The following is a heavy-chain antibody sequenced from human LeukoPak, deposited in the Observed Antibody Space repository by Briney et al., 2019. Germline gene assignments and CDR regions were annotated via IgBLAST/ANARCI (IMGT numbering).Heavy chain of an antibody. CDR1: AGSIINHY. V-gene: IGHV4-4*07. Sequence: SETLSLTCTAPAGSIINHYWSWIRQPAGKGLQWIGRIYSSGSANYSPSLKSRVSMSIDTSNNHFSLNLTSVTAADTALYFCARDVRYASGWSTPESWGQGTLVTVSS. CDR2: IYSSGSA. D-gene: IGHD6-19*01. CDR3: ARDVRYASGWSTPES. J-gene: IGHJ5*02.